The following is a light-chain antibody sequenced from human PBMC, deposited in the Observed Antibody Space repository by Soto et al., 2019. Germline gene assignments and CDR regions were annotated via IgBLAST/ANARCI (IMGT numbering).Light chain of an antibody. CDR2: TAS. Sequence: DIRMTQSPSSLSASVGDRVTITCRASQSISSYLNWYQQKPGKAPKLLMYTASSLQSGVPSRFSGSGSGTDFTLTISSLQPEDFATYYCQQSYSIPWTFGQGTKVEIK. CDR3: QQSYSIPWT. J-gene: IGKJ1*01. V-gene: IGKV1-39*01. CDR1: QSISSY.